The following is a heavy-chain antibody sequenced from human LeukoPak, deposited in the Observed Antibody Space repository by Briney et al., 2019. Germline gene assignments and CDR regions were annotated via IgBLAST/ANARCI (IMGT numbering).Heavy chain of an antibody. CDR2: IKSKGDGGTT. CDR1: GFTFTNAW. V-gene: IGHV3-15*01. Sequence: GGSLRLSCAASGFTFTNAWMTWVRQAPGKGLAWVGRIKSKGDGGTTDYAAPVKGRFTMSRDDSKATVYLQMNYLEAEDTAVYYCTTDLGLTMIRGVIVSWGQGALVTVSS. CDR3: TTDLGLTMIRGVIVS. J-gene: IGHJ5*01. D-gene: IGHD3-10*01.